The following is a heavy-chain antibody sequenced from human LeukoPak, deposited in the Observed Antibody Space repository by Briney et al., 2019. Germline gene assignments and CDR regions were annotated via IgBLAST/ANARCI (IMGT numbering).Heavy chain of an antibody. CDR1: GYTFTGYY. J-gene: IGHJ4*02. V-gene: IGHV1-2*06. CDR3: AREGGSTAGPAVYDY. D-gene: IGHD6-13*01. CDR2: INPNSGGT. Sequence: ASVKVSCKASGYTFTGYYMHWVRQAPGQGLEWMGRINPNSGGTNYAQKFQGRVTVTRDTSISTAYMELSRLRSDDTAVFYCAREGGSTAGPAVYDYWGQGTLVTVSS.